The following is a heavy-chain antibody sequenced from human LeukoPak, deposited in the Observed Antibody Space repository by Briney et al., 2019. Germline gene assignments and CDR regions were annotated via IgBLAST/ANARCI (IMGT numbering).Heavy chain of an antibody. CDR2: ISSSTSTI. CDR3: ARVPAYSGYAFDY. J-gene: IGHJ4*02. CDR1: GFTLSSYN. V-gene: IGHV3-48*02. Sequence: TGGSLRLSCAASGFTLSSYNMNWVPQAPGRGLEGVSYISSSTSTIYYAESVKGRFTISRDNDKKSLILQMNSLRDEETAIYYCARVPAYSGYAFDYWGEGTLVTVSS. D-gene: IGHD5-12*01.